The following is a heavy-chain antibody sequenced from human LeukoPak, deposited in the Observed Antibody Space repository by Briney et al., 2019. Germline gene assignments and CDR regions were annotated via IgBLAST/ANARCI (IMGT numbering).Heavy chain of an antibody. CDR1: GHTFSSNY. V-gene: IGHV1-46*01. CDR2: FNPGDGST. Sequence: ASVKVSCKAPGHTFSSNYMHWVRQGPGQGLDWMGMFNPGDGSTTYAQKFRGRVTMTRDTSKSTVYLQLSGLRSEGTAVYYCASCDFWSGYCSSWGQGSLVTVSS. J-gene: IGHJ5*02. CDR3: ASCDFWSGYCSS. D-gene: IGHD3-3*01.